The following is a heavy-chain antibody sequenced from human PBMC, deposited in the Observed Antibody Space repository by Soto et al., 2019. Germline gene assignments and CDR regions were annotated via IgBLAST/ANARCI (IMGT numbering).Heavy chain of an antibody. J-gene: IGHJ5*02. CDR3: ARDRYYGDYNWFDP. CDR1: GGSISSGGYY. CDR2: IYYSGST. D-gene: IGHD4-17*01. Sequence: SETLSLTCTVSGGSISSGGYYWSWIRQHPGKGLEWIGYIYYSGSTYYNPSLKSRVTISVDTSKNQFSLKLSSVTAADTAVYYCARDRYYGDYNWFDPWGQGTLVTVSS. V-gene: IGHV4-31*03.